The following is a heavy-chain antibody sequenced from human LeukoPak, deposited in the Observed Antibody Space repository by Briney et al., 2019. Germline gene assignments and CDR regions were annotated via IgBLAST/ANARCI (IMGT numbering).Heavy chain of an antibody. D-gene: IGHD6-19*01. CDR3: ARDGGSGWYHFDY. J-gene: IGHJ4*02. CDR1: GYTFTNYF. Sequence: ASVTISCKAHGYTFTNYFIHWVRQAPGQGFEWMGRINAGNGDTQYSQKFQDRVTVTSDTSASTVDMELSSLRSEDTAMYYCARDGGSGWYHFDYGGQGTLVTVSS. CDR2: INAGNGDT. V-gene: IGHV1-3*01.